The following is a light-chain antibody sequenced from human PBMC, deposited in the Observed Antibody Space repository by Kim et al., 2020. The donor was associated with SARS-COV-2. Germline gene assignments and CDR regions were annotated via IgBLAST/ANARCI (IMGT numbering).Light chain of an antibody. CDR1: SGYSNYK. V-gene: IGLV9-49*01. J-gene: IGLJ2*01. CDR3: GADHGSGSNFVV. Sequence: EPTQPPSASASLGASVTLTCTLSSGYSNYKVDWYQQRPGKGPRFVMRVGTGGIVGSKGDGIPDRFSVLGSGLNRYLTIKNIQEEDESDYHCGADHGSGSNFVVFGGGTQLTVL. CDR2: VGTGGIVG.